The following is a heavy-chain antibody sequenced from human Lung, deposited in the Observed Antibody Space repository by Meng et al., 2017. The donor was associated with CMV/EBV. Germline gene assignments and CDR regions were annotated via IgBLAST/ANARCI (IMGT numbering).Heavy chain of an antibody. Sequence: TCAVSDGSISSSNWWSWVRQPPGKGLEWIGEIYHSGSTNYNPSLKSRVTISVDKSKNQFSLKLSSVTAADTAVYYCARDSGYQQGLDYWGQGTLVTVSS. CDR3: ARDSGYQQGLDY. J-gene: IGHJ4*02. CDR1: DGSISSSNW. V-gene: IGHV4-4*02. CDR2: IYHSGST. D-gene: IGHD6-13*01.